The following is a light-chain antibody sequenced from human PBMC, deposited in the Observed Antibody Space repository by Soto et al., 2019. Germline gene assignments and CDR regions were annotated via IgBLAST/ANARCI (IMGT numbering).Light chain of an antibody. CDR3: QQFNNWPRT. CDR1: QSVSSN. V-gene: IGKV3-15*01. CDR2: GAS. J-gene: IGKJ1*01. Sequence: EIVMTQSPATLSVSPGERATLSCRASQSVSSNLAWYQQKGGQAPRLLIYGASTRATGIPARFSGSGSGTELTLTISSLQSEDFAVYYCQQFNNWPRTFGQGTKVEIK.